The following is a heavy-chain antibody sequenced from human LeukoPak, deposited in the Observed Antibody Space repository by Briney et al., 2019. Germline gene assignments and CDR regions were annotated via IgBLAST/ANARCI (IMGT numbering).Heavy chain of an antibody. CDR1: GFNFSDYY. Sequence: GGSLRLSCAASGFNFSDYYMSWVRQAPGRGLEWISFFSSGDTNIKYADSVKGRFTISRDNAKNSLYLQINILRAEDTALSFCAREIHSTGYYYAGGYMDVWGEGTTVIVSS. J-gene: IGHJ6*03. CDR3: AREIHSTGYYYAGGYMDV. CDR2: FSSGDTNI. D-gene: IGHD3-22*01. V-gene: IGHV3-11*04.